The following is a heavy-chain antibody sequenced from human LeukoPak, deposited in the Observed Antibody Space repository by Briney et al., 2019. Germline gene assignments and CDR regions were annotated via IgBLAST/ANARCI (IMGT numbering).Heavy chain of an antibody. Sequence: ASVKVSCKASGYTFTSYDINWVRQATGQGLEWMGLMNPNSGSTGYSQKFQGRVTMTTNTSISTAYMELSSLTSEDTAVYYCARRLLWFGEYRSFDYWGQGTLVTVSS. J-gene: IGHJ4*02. CDR2: MNPNSGST. CDR3: ARRLLWFGEYRSFDY. V-gene: IGHV1-8*01. D-gene: IGHD3-10*01. CDR1: GYTFTSYD.